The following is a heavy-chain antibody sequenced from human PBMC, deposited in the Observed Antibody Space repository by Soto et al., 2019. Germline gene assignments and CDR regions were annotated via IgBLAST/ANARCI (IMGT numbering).Heavy chain of an antibody. Sequence: LSLTCTVSGGSVSSGSYYWSWIRQPPGEGLEWIGYIYYSGSTNYNPSLKSRVTISVDTSKNQFSLKLSSVTAADTAVYYCARAVLEYYYDSSGYRKPLYYFDYWGQGTLVTVSS. CDR1: GGSVSSGSYY. CDR2: IYYSGST. J-gene: IGHJ4*02. D-gene: IGHD3-22*01. CDR3: ARAVLEYYYDSSGYRKPLYYFDY. V-gene: IGHV4-61*01.